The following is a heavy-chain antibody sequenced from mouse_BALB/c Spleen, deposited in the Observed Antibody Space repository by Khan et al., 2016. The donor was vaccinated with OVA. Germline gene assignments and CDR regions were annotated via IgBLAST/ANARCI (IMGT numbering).Heavy chain of an antibody. CDR3: ARRSD. V-gene: IGHV3-2*02. CDR1: GYSITSDYV. Sequence: QLEESGPGLVKPSQSLSLTCTVTGYSITSDYVWYLLRQLPENKLELGGYISYSGTNSYKPSLNSRITINGDTSKKQFFLQMNSETTEDTATCYCARRSDWGAGTTVTVSS. CDR2: ISYSGTN. J-gene: IGHJ1*01.